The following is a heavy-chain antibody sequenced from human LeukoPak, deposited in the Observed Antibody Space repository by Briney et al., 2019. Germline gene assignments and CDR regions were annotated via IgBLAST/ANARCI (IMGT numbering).Heavy chain of an antibody. D-gene: IGHD5-24*01. J-gene: IGHJ4*02. V-gene: IGHV4-4*09. Sequence: SETLSLTCTVSGGSTSSYYWSWIRQPPGKGLEWIGYIYTSGSTNYNPSLKSRVTISVDTSKNQFSLKLSSVTAADTAVYYCARRRKVEMATLNDYYFDYWGQGTLVTVSS. CDR1: GGSTSSYY. CDR2: IYTSGST. CDR3: ARRRKVEMATLNDYYFDY.